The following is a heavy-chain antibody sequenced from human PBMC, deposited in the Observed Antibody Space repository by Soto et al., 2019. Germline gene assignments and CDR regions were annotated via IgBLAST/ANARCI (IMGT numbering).Heavy chain of an antibody. CDR2: VDPSDSSA. CDR1: GYIFTNYW. J-gene: IGHJ5*02. D-gene: IGHD3-10*01. V-gene: IGHV5-10-1*01. CDR3: ARRSDEGGGWFDP. Sequence: PGESLKISCWASGYIFTNYWITWVRQMPGQGLERMGTVDPSDSSAVYSPSFQGNVTISVDEAINTVYLNWGSLKASDTAIYYCARRSDEGGGWFDPWGQGTLVTVSS.